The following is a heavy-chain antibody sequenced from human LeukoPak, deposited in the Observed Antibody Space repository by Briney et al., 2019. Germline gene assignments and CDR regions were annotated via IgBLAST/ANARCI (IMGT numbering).Heavy chain of an antibody. J-gene: IGHJ5*02. CDR2: IYHSGST. Sequence: PSETLSLTCAVSGGSISSGGYSWSWIRQPPGKGLEWIGYIYHSGSTHYNPSLKSRVTISVDRSKNQLSLKLSSVTAADTAVYYCAREVLGWFDPWGQGTLVTVSS. CDR3: AREVLGWFDP. D-gene: IGHD3-16*01. CDR1: GGSISSGGYS. V-gene: IGHV4-30-2*01.